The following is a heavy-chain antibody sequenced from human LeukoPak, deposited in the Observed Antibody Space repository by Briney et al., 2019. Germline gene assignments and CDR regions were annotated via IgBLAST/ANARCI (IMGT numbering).Heavy chain of an antibody. D-gene: IGHD2-15*01. CDR2: ISSSSTI. V-gene: IGHV3-48*02. J-gene: IGHJ4*02. CDR3: ARDPAYCSGGSCYVWDY. Sequence: GGSLRLSCAASGFTFSSYSMNWVRQAPGKGLEWVSYISSSSTIYYADSVKGRFTISRDNAKNSLYLQMNSLRDEDTAVYYCARDPAYCSGGSCYVWDYWGQGTLVTVSS. CDR1: GFTFSSYS.